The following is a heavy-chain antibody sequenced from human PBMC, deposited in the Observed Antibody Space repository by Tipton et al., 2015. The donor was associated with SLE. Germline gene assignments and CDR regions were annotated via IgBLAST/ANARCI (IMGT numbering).Heavy chain of an antibody. J-gene: IGHJ4*02. CDR3: ASWNDSSGYYSSGYY. V-gene: IGHV4-39*07. Sequence: TLSLTCTVSGGSISSGSYYWGWIRQPPGKGLEWIGTIYYSGSTYYNPSLRSRVTISVDTSKNQFSLRLSSVTAADTAVYFCASWNDSSGYYSSGYYWGQGTLVTVSS. CDR1: GGSISSGSYY. CDR2: IYYSGST. D-gene: IGHD3-22*01.